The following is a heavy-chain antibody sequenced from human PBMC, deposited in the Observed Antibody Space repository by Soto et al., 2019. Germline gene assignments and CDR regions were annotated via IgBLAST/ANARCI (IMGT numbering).Heavy chain of an antibody. CDR1: GYTLTELS. J-gene: IGHJ4*02. CDR3: ATAASTVTDKAKIDY. D-gene: IGHD4-17*01. V-gene: IGHV1-24*01. Sequence: ASVKVSCKVSGYTLTELSMHWVRQAPGKGLEWMGGFDPEDGETIYAQKFQGRVTMTEDTSTDTAYMELSSLRSEDTAVYYCATAASTVTDKAKIDYWGQGTLVTVSS. CDR2: FDPEDGET.